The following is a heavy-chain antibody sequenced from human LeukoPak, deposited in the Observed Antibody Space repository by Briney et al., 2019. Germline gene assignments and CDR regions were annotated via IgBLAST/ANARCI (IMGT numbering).Heavy chain of an antibody. Sequence: SETLSLTCAVYGGSFSGYYWSWIRQPPGKGLEWIGEINHSGSTNYNPSPKSRVTISVDTSKNQFSLKLSSVTAADTAVYYCARGVKMATIDRREAFDIWGQGTMVTVSS. CDR2: INHSGST. V-gene: IGHV4-34*01. CDR3: ARGVKMATIDRREAFDI. CDR1: GGSFSGYY. J-gene: IGHJ3*02. D-gene: IGHD5-24*01.